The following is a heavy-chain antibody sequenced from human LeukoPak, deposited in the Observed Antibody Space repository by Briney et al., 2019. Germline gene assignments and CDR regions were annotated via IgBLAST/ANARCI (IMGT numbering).Heavy chain of an antibody. V-gene: IGHV3-48*03. CDR3: ARDYGGSSPFDY. CDR2: ISSSGSDI. D-gene: IGHD4-23*01. CDR1: GFTFSNYE. J-gene: IGHJ4*02. Sequence: AGSLRLSCAASGFTFSNYETHWDRQAQGKWREWVSYISSSGSDIYYTDFVKGRLTISTDNAKNSLYLHMNSLRAEETAVYYCARDYGGSSPFDYWGEGTLVTVSS.